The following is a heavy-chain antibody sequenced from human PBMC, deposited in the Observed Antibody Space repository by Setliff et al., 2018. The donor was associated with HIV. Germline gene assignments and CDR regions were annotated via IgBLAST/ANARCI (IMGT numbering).Heavy chain of an antibody. Sequence: ASVKVSCKASGYTFTNYDINWVRQATGQGLEWMGWMNPNSGDTGYAQNFQGRVTMTRDTSASTAYMELSSLRSEDTAVYYCAKTIAAAATLPFDFWGQGTLVTVSS. CDR2: MNPNSGDT. CDR3: AKTIAAAATLPFDF. D-gene: IGHD6-13*01. CDR1: GYTFTNYD. J-gene: IGHJ4*02. V-gene: IGHV1-8*02.